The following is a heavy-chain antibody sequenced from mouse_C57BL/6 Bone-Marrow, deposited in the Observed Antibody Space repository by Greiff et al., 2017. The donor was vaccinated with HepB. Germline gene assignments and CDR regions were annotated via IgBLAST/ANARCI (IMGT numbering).Heavy chain of an antibody. J-gene: IGHJ3*01. CDR3: TPYYKAWFAY. Sequence: VQLQQSGAELVRPGASVKLSCTASGFNIKDDYMHWVKQRPEQGLEWIGWIDPENGDTEYASKFQGKATITADTSSNTAYLQLSSLTSEDTAVYYCTPYYKAWFAYWGQETLVTVSA. D-gene: IGHD2-12*01. CDR2: IDPENGDT. CDR1: GFNIKDDY. V-gene: IGHV14-4*01.